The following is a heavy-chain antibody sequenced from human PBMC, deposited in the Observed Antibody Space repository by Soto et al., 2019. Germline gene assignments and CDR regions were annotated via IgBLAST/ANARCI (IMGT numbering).Heavy chain of an antibody. CDR1: GFTFSRHT. CDR2: ISSSSSYI. V-gene: IGHV3-21*01. D-gene: IGHD2-15*01. Sequence: EVQLVESGGGLVKPGGSLRLSCAAAGFTFSRHTMNWVRQAPGKGLEWVSSISSSSSYIFYGDSVKGRFTISRDNAKNSLYLQINSLRAEDTAVYYCARDSGYCSGNICTGWFDPWGQGTLVTVSS. CDR3: ARDSGYCSGNICTGWFDP. J-gene: IGHJ5*02.